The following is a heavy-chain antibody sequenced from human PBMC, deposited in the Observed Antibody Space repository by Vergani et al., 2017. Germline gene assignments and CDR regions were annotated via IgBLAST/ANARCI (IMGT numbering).Heavy chain of an antibody. CDR2: IYPGDSDT. V-gene: IGHV5-51*01. J-gene: IGHJ4*02. Sequence: EVQLVQSGAEVKKPGESLKISCKGSGYSFTSYWIGWVRQMPGKGLEWMGIIYPGDSDTRYSPSFQGQVTISADKSISTAYLQWSSLKASDTAMYYCSRQSSGYNSFYYFDYWGQGTLVTVSS. CDR1: GYSFTSYW. CDR3: SRQSSGYNSFYYFDY. D-gene: IGHD5-18*01.